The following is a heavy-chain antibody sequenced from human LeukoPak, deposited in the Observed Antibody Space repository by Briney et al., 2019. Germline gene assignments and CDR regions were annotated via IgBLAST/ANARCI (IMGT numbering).Heavy chain of an antibody. D-gene: IGHD6-19*01. Sequence: GGSLRLSCAASGFTFSSYGMHWVRQAPGKGLEWVAVIWYDGSNKYYADSVKGRFTISRDNSKNTLYLQMNSLRAEDTAVYYCAKEGDSGWYDYWGQGTLVTVSS. CDR1: GFTFSSYG. CDR3: AKEGDSGWYDY. CDR2: IWYDGSNK. J-gene: IGHJ4*02. V-gene: IGHV3-33*06.